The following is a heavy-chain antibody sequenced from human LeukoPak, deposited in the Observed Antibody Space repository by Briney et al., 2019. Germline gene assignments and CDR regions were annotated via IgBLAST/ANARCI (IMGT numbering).Heavy chain of an antibody. Sequence: GGSLRLSCAASGFTFSSYSMNWVRQAPGKGLEWVSYISSSSSTIYYADSVKGRFTISRDNAKNSLYLQMNSLRAEDTAVYYCARDSSDYGVTRFDYWGQGTLVTVSS. V-gene: IGHV3-48*01. CDR3: ARDSSDYGVTRFDY. CDR2: ISSSSSTI. D-gene: IGHD4-17*01. J-gene: IGHJ4*02. CDR1: GFTFSSYS.